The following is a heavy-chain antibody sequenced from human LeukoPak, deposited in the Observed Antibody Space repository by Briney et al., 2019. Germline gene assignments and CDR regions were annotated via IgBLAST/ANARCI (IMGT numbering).Heavy chain of an antibody. J-gene: IGHJ4*02. CDR3: ARGGGGYDYLDY. Sequence: ALTLSLTCAVSGGSIRSGCYSWSWLPQPRVEGLEGIVYIYHSESTYYNPSLKSRVTISVDRSKNQFSLKLSSVTAADPAVYYCARGGGGYDYLDYWGQGTLVTVSS. CDR1: GGSIRSGCYS. V-gene: IGHV4-30-2*01. D-gene: IGHD5-12*01. CDR2: IYHSEST.